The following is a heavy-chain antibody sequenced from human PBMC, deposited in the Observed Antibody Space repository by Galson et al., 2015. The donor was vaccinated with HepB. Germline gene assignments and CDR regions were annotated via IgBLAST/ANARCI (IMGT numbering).Heavy chain of an antibody. D-gene: IGHD2-2*02. CDR3: GHRECRSTSCYTLKT. CDR2: IYWDDDK. V-gene: IGHV2-5*02. CDR1: GFSLSTSGMG. Sequence: PALVKPTQTLTLTCTFSGFSLSTSGMGVGWIRQPPGKALEWLALIYWDDDKRYNPSLKSRLTITKDTSKNQVVLTVTNMDPVDTATYYCGHRECRSTSCYTLKTWGQGTLATVSS. J-gene: IGHJ4*02.